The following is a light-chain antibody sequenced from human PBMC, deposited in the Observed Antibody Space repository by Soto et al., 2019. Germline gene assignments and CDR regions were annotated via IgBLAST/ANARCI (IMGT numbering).Light chain of an antibody. CDR1: ARLLHKNGYNY. CDR2: LGS. Sequence: IVMTQTQLSLSVTPGEAASISCMSSARLLHKNGYNYVDWYMQKPGQSPQLLIYLGSNRASGVPDRFSGSGSDTYFTLEISRVEADDVGVYYCMQPLENFRTFVQGTKVDIK. J-gene: IGKJ1*01. CDR3: MQPLENFRT. V-gene: IGKV2-28*01.